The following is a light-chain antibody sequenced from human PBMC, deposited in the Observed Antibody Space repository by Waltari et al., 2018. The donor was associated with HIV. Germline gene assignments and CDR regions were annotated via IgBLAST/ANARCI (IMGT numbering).Light chain of an antibody. CDR2: DVS. J-gene: IGLJ2*01. CDR1: SSEIGGSKF. Sequence: QSALTQPASVSGSPGQSITISCTGTSSEIGGSKFVSWYQQHPGKAPKLLIYDVSNRPSGVSDRFSGSKSGNTASLTISGLQPEDEADYHCSSFTSRRILVFGGGTKLTL. CDR3: SSFTSRRILV. V-gene: IGLV2-14*03.